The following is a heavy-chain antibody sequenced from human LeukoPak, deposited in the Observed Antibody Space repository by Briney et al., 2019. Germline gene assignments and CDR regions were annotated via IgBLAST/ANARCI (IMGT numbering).Heavy chain of an antibody. D-gene: IGHD3-22*01. CDR2: IYSGGST. Sequence: GGSLRLSCAASEFSVGSNYMTWVRQAPGKELEWVSLIYSGGSTYYADSVKGRFTISRDNSKNTLYLQMNSLRAEDTAVFYCATSPYYFDSSGSYYFDFWGQGTLVTVSS. J-gene: IGHJ4*02. V-gene: IGHV3-66*01. CDR3: ATSPYYFDSSGSYYFDF. CDR1: EFSVGSNY.